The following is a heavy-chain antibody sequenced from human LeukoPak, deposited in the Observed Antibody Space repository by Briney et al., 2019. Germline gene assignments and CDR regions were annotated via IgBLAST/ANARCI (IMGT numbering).Heavy chain of an antibody. J-gene: IGHJ4*02. CDR1: SGSISGYF. CDR2: IHYTGSI. V-gene: IGHV4-59*01. CDR3: ARNFCTGGSCYINDD. D-gene: IGHD2-15*01. Sequence: PSETLSLTCSVSSGSISGYFWTWIRQSPGKGLEWIGFIHYTGSINYNPSLKSRVTMSVDTSKNQVSLKLTSVTAADSAVYYCARNFCTGGSCYINDDWGQGILVTVSS.